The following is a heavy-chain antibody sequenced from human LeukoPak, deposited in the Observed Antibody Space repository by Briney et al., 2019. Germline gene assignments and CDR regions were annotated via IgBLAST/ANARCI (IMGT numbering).Heavy chain of an antibody. CDR2: IYYSGST. V-gene: IGHV4-59*01. D-gene: IGHD3-9*01. CDR3: ARANYDILTGCHVDY. J-gene: IGHJ4*02. CDR1: GGSISSYY. Sequence: SETLSLTCTVSGGSISSYYWSWIRQPPGKGLEWIGYIYYSGSTNYNPSLKSRVTISVDTSKNQFSLKLSSVTAADTAVYYCARANYDILTGCHVDYWGQGTLVTVSS.